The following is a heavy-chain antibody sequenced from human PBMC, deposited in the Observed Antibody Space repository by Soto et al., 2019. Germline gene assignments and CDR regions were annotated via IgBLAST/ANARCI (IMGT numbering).Heavy chain of an antibody. CDR3: ATVSLWSYHFDH. CDR2: IKKNTDGGIT. CDR1: GFTFNNAW. V-gene: IGHV3-15*01. J-gene: IGHJ4*02. Sequence: EVQLGESGGDLVKPGGSLRLSCAASGFTFNNAWMTWVRQVPGKGLEWVGHIKKNTDGGITNYAAPVKGRFSISRDDSKNTLYLHMNSLKAEDTAVYYCATVSLWSYHFDHWGQGTLVTVSS. D-gene: IGHD3-10*01.